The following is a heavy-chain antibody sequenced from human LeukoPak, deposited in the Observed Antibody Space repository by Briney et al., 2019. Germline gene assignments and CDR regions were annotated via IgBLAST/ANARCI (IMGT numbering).Heavy chain of an antibody. CDR3: ARVQVEYSSSSDAYYYYYYMDV. CDR1: GGSISSYY. V-gene: IGHV4-4*07. J-gene: IGHJ6*03. Sequence: SETLSLTCTVSGGSISSYYWSWIRQPAGKGLEWIGRIYTSGSTNYNPSLKSRVTMSVATSKNKFSLKLRSVTAADTAVYYCARVQVEYSSSSDAYYYYYYMDVWGKGTTVTVSS. D-gene: IGHD6-6*01. CDR2: IYTSGST.